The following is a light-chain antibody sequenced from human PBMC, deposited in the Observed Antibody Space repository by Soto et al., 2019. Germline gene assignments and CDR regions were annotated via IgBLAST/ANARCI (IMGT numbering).Light chain of an antibody. CDR2: DVS. V-gene: IGLV2-14*01. CDR3: SSYTSSSIVV. Sequence: QSVLTQPASVSGSPGQSITISCTGTSSDVGGYNYLSWYQQHPGKAPKLMIYDVSNRPSGVSNRFSGSKSGNTASLTISGLQAEDEADYYCSSYTSSSIVVFGGGTKLTVL. CDR1: SSDVGGYNY. J-gene: IGLJ2*01.